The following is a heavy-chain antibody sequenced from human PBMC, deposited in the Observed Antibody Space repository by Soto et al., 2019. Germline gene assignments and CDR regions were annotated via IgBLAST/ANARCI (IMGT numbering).Heavy chain of an antibody. Sequence: ASVKVSCKASGYTFTDFYVQWGRQAPGQGLEWMGWSNANSGGTNYVQKFQGRVTMTGDTSISTAYIELSRLRSDDTAVYYCAVNYYYDSSGFYSEILDYSGQG. V-gene: IGHV1-2*02. D-gene: IGHD3-22*01. CDR3: AVNYYYDSSGFYSEILDY. CDR2: SNANSGGT. J-gene: IGHJ4*02. CDR1: GYTFTDFY.